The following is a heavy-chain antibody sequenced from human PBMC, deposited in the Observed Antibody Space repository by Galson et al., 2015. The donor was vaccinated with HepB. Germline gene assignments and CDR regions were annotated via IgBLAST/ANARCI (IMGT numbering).Heavy chain of an antibody. V-gene: IGHV3-33*01. CDR3: ARDQGLAGTPMAYYYYMDV. CDR2: IWYDGSNK. CDR1: GFTFSSYG. Sequence: SLRLSCAASGFTFSSYGMHWVRQAPGKGLEWVAVIWYDGSNKYYADSVKGRFTISRDNSKSTLYLQMNSLRAEDTAVYYCARDQGLAGTPMAYYYYMDVWGKGTTVTVSS. D-gene: IGHD1-7*01. J-gene: IGHJ6*03.